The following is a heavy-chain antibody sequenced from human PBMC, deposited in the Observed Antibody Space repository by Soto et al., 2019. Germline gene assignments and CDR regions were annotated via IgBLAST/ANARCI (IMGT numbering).Heavy chain of an antibody. CDR3: ARVPDYGDS. V-gene: IGHV3-74*01. J-gene: IGHJ4*02. CDR1: GFTFSGYW. CDR2: INSDGSIT. Sequence: GGSLRLSCAASGFTFSGYWMHWVRQVPGKGLVWVSRINSDGSITGYADSVKGRFTISRENAKNTLYLQMSNLRVEDTAVYYCARVPDYGDSWGQGTLVTVSS.